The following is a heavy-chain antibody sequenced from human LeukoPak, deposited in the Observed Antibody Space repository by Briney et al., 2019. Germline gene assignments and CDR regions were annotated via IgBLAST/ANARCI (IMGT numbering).Heavy chain of an antibody. Sequence: PGGSLRLSCAASGVTFSSYGMHWVRQAPGKALVWVSLINTDGTSTVYADSVKGRFTISRDNAKNTLYLQMNSLRAEDTAVYYCARDRNHQFDYWGQGTLVTVYS. V-gene: IGHV3-74*01. D-gene: IGHD1-14*01. CDR1: GVTFSSYG. J-gene: IGHJ4*02. CDR2: INTDGTST. CDR3: ARDRNHQFDY.